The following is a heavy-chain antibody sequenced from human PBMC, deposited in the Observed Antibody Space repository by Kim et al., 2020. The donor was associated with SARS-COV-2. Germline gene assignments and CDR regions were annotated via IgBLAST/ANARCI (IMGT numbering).Heavy chain of an antibody. J-gene: IGHJ4*02. CDR1: GFTFSSHW. V-gene: IGHV3-74*01. Sequence: GGSLRLSCAASGFTFSSHWMHWVRQAPGKGLVWVSRINSDGITTCYADSVKGRFTISRDNAKNTLYLQMNSLRAEDTAVYYCARRRCSSGWYYFDYWGQGTLVTVSS. CDR3: ARRRCSSGWYYFDY. CDR2: INSDGITT. D-gene: IGHD6-19*01.